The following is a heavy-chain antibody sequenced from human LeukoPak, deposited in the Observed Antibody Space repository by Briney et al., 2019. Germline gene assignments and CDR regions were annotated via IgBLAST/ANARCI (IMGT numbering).Heavy chain of an antibody. CDR1: GYTFTSYG. CDR2: ISAYNGNT. Sequence: GASVKVSFKASGYTFTSYGISWVRQAPGQGLEWMGWISAYNGNTNYAQKLQGRVTMTTDTSTSTAYMELRSLRSDDTAVYYCARASPYYYDSSGYSPGWYFDLWGRGTLVTVSS. J-gene: IGHJ2*01. D-gene: IGHD3-22*01. V-gene: IGHV1-18*01. CDR3: ARASPYYYDSSGYSPGWYFDL.